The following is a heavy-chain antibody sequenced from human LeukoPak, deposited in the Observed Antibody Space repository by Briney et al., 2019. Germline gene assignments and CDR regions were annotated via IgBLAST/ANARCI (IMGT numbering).Heavy chain of an antibody. CDR3: ARAVVVTASDY. Sequence: GGSLRLSCAASGFTFSSYWMHWVRQAPGKGRVWVSRINSDGSTTTYADSVKGRFTISRDNAKNTLYLQMNSLRAEDTAVYYCARAVVVTASDYWGQGTLVTVSS. CDR1: GFTFSSYW. CDR2: INSDGSTT. D-gene: IGHD2-21*02. J-gene: IGHJ4*02. V-gene: IGHV3-74*01.